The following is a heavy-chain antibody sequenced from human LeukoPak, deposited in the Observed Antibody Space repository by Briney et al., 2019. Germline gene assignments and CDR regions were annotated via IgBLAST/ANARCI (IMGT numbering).Heavy chain of an antibody. CDR1: GGSISSYY. D-gene: IGHD3-22*01. J-gene: IGHJ6*03. CDR3: ARSSEGRYYYDSSGFSYYYYYMDV. CDR2: IYYSGGT. V-gene: IGHV4-59*01. Sequence: SETLSLTCTVSGGSISSYYWSWIRQPPGKGLEWIGYIYYSGGTYYNPSLRSRVIISVDTSKNQFSLKLSSVTAADTAVYYCARSSEGRYYYDSSGFSYYYYYMDVWGKGTTVTISS.